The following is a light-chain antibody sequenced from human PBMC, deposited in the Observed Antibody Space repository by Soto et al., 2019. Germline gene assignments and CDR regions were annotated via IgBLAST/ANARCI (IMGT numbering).Light chain of an antibody. CDR1: DTNIGSNY. CDR2: DSN. CDR3: GTWDSSLSAVV. Sequence: QAVVTQPPSVSAAPGQKVTISCSGSDTNIGSNYVCWYRQLPGTAPKLLIYDSNKRPSGIPDRFSGSESGTSATLGITGLQTGDEADYYCGTWDSSLSAVVFGGGTKVTVL. J-gene: IGLJ2*01. V-gene: IGLV1-51*01.